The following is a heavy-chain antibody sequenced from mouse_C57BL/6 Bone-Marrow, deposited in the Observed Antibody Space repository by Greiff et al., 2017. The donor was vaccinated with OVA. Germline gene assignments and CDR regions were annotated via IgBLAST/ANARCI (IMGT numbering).Heavy chain of an antibody. Sequence: VQLQQSGPELVKPGASVKISCKASGYTFTDYYMNWVKQSHGKSLEWIGDINPNNGGTSYNQKFKGKATLTVDKSSSTAYMELRSLTSEDSAVYYCARRNSYDVEAMDYWGQGTSVTVSS. D-gene: IGHD2-12*01. CDR1: GYTFTDYY. J-gene: IGHJ4*01. CDR3: ARRNSYDVEAMDY. CDR2: INPNNGGT. V-gene: IGHV1-26*01.